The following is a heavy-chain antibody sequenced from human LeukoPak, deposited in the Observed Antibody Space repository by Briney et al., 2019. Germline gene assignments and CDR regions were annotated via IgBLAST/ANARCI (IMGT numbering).Heavy chain of an antibody. J-gene: IGHJ4*02. V-gene: IGHV3-21*01. CDR1: GFTLSSYS. Sequence: GGSLRLSCTTSGFTLSSYSMKWVRQAPGKGLEWVSSISCSSSYIYYADSVKGRFTISRDNAKNSLYLQMNSLRAEDTAVYYCARRPIVGATDYWGQGTLVTVSS. CDR2: ISCSSSYI. CDR3: ARRPIVGATDY. D-gene: IGHD1-26*01.